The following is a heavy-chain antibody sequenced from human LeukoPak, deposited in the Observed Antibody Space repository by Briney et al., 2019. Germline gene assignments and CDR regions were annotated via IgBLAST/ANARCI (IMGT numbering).Heavy chain of an antibody. D-gene: IGHD3-3*02. CDR2: IIPVYGAA. Sequence: GSSVKVSCKASGGTFSSSPMYWLRQARGQGLEWMGGIIPVYGAATYSQKFQGRVTITADESTTTAYMELRSLRSGDTGIYYCARAGAIFGVPGAFDLWGQGTFVSVSS. CDR3: ARAGAIFGVPGAFDL. CDR1: GGTFSSSP. J-gene: IGHJ3*01. V-gene: IGHV1-69*13.